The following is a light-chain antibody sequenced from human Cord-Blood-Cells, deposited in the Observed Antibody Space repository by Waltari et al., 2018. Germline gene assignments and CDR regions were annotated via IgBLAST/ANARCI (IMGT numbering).Light chain of an antibody. CDR2: AAS. V-gene: IGKV1D-12*01. J-gene: IGKJ2*03. Sequence: THMTQSPASVSASVGNRITSTSWTSQGIHSWLAWYQQNPGKAPKLLIYAASSLQSGVPSRFSGSGSGTDFTLTISSLQPEDFATYYCQQANSFPYSFGQGTKLEIK. CDR1: QGIHSW. CDR3: QQANSFPYS.